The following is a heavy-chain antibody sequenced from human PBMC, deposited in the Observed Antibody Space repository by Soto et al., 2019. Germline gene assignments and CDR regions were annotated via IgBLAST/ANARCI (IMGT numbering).Heavy chain of an antibody. V-gene: IGHV3-23*03. CDR2: IFPGGST. CDR3: AKDRQPDHRELLAR. CDR1: GFTFSTYT. D-gene: IGHD1-26*01. J-gene: IGHJ4*02. Sequence: GGSLRLSCAASGFTFSTYTVNWVRQAPGKGLEWVAGIFPGGSTYYANSVKGRFTISRDHSQSSVFLQMSSLRDEDTAVYYCAKDRQPDHRELLARRGQGTLVT.